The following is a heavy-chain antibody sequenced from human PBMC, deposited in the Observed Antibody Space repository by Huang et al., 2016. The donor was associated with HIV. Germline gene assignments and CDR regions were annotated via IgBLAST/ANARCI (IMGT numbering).Heavy chain of an antibody. V-gene: IGHV5-51*01. CDR3: ARQGVGDFVVEPTGLGAFDI. CDR1: GYTFNGYW. Sequence: EVQLVQSGAVVKKPGESLKISCKGSGYTFNGYWIGWVRQMPGKGREWMGIIHPGDSAPTYSPSFQGQFTISADKSISTAYLQWSGLKASDTAMYYCARQGVGDFVVEPTGLGAFDIWGQGTMVTVSS. J-gene: IGHJ3*02. CDR2: IHPGDSAP. D-gene: IGHD2-2*01.